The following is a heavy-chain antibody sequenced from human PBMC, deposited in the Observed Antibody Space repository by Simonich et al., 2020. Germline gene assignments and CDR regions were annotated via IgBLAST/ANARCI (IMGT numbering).Heavy chain of an antibody. Sequence: QVQLVESGGGVVQPGRSLRLSCAASGFTFSSYAMHWVRQAPGKGVEWLEVISYDGSNKYYADSGKARFTISRDNSKNTLYLQMNSLRAEDTAVYYCASLTVTTMGLDYWGQGTLVTVSS. J-gene: IGHJ4*02. CDR2: ISYDGSNK. D-gene: IGHD1-20*01. CDR1: GFTFSSYA. CDR3: ASLTVTTMGLDY. V-gene: IGHV3-30*07.